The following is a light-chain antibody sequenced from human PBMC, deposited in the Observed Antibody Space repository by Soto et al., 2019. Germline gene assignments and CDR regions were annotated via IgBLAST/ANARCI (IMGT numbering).Light chain of an antibody. Sequence: DIVMTQSPDSVAVSVGERATINCKSSQSVLYNSNNKNYLAWYQQKPGQAPKMLIYWASTRESGVPDRFSGSGSGTNFTLTVSSLQAEDVAVYYCQQYRSSPFTFGPGTKVDIK. CDR2: WAS. V-gene: IGKV4-1*01. CDR1: QSVLYNSNNKNY. CDR3: QQYRSSPFT. J-gene: IGKJ3*01.